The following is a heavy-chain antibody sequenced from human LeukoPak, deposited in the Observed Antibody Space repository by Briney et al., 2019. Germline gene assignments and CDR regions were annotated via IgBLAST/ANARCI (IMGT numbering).Heavy chain of an antibody. Sequence: ETLSLTCAVYGGSFSGYYWSWVRQAPGKGLEWVSAISGSGGSTYYADSVKGRFTISRDNSKNTLYLQMNSLRAEDTAVYYCANLLGFDYWGQGTLVTVSS. CDR1: GGSFSGYY. J-gene: IGHJ4*02. CDR2: ISGSGGST. V-gene: IGHV3-23*01. CDR3: ANLLGFDY. D-gene: IGHD3-16*01.